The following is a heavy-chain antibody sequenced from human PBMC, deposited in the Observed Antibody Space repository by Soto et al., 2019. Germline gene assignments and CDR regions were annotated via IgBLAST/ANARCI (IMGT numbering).Heavy chain of an antibody. D-gene: IGHD2-15*01. CDR2: IIPICGTA. CDR1: AGNCSSYA. V-gene: IGHV1-69*13. J-gene: IGHJ6*02. Sequence: SLKISCNACAGNCSSYAMSWVRQDPGQELEWMGGIIPICGTANYEQKFQGRVTTTADEPTSTAYMELSSLRSEETAVYYCARGWVAASGLYYFHGKGVWGQGATATVSS. CDR3: ARGWVAASGLYYFHGKGV.